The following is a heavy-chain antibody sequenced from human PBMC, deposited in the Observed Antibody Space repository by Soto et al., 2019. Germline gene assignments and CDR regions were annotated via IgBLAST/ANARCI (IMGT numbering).Heavy chain of an antibody. D-gene: IGHD3-22*01. CDR3: ARADYFDSSAYSFSGRFDP. CDR2: ISSSSSSI. CDR1: GFTFSAYN. V-gene: IGHV3-21*01. J-gene: IGHJ5*02. Sequence: GGSLRLSCAASGFTFSAYNINWVRQAPWKGLEWVSSISSSSSSIYYADSVKGRFTISRDNAKTSLYLQMNSLRAEDRAVYYCARADYFDSSAYSFSGRFDPWGQGTLVSGS.